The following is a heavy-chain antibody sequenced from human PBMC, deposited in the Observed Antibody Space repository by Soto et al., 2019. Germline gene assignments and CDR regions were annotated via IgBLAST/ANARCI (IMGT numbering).Heavy chain of an antibody. CDR3: ARGVEGRLAFFDY. CDR1: GGSISSGGYS. J-gene: IGHJ4*02. CDR2: INNNGNT. D-gene: IGHD1-26*01. V-gene: IGHV4-61*08. Sequence: SETLSLTCAVSGGSISSGGYSWSWIRQPPGKGLEWIGDINNNGNTDYNPSLESRVTISVDTSRNQISLYLTSVTAADTAIYYCARGVEGRLAFFDYWGPGTQVTVSS.